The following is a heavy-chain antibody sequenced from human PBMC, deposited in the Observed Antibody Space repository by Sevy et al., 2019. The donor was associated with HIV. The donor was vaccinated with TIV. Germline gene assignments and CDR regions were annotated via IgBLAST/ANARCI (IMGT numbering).Heavy chain of an antibody. J-gene: IGHJ4*02. CDR2: ISSSGSYI. CDR1: GFTFRSYT. CDR3: AGVRTYDTRDFDY. V-gene: IGHV3-21*01. Sequence: GGSLRLSCVASGFTFRSYTMKWVRQAPGKGLECVSSISSSGSYIYYADSVKGRFTISRDDAKNSLYLQMNTLRAEDAALYYGAGVRTYDTRDFDYWGQGTLVTVSS. D-gene: IGHD3-22*01.